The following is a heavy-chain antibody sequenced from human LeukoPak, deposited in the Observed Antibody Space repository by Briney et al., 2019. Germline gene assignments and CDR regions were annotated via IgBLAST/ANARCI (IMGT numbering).Heavy chain of an antibody. CDR2: ISSSSSYI. J-gene: IGHJ4*02. CDR3: ASAPYGDYARYYFDY. CDR1: GFTFSSYS. D-gene: IGHD4-17*01. Sequence: GGSLRLSCAASGFTFSSYSMNWVRQAPGKGLEWVSSISSSSSYIYYADSVKGRFTISRDNAKNSLYLQMNSLRAEGTAVYYCASAPYGDYARYYFDYWGQGTLVTVSS. V-gene: IGHV3-21*01.